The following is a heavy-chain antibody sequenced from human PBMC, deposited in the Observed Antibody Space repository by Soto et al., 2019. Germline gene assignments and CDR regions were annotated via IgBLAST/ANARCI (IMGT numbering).Heavy chain of an antibody. Sequence: EVQLVESGGGLVQPGGSLRLSCAASGFTFSSYEMNWVRQAPGKGLEWVSYISSSGSTIYYADSLKGRFTLSRDNAKNSLYLQINSLRAEDRVFYYCGREGDWGGELGVDYWGQGTLVTVSS. CDR1: GFTFSSYE. CDR2: ISSSGSTI. V-gene: IGHV3-48*03. CDR3: GREGDWGGELGVDY. D-gene: IGHD1-26*01. J-gene: IGHJ4*02.